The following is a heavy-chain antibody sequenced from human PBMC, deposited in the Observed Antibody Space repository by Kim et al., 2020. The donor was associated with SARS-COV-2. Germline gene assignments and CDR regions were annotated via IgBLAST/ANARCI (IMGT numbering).Heavy chain of an antibody. CDR2: IRSKAYGGTT. D-gene: IGHD3-10*01. CDR3: TRTLITMVRGVIMDYGMDV. Sequence: GGSLRLSCTASGFTFGDYAMSWFRQAPGKGLEWVGFIRSKAYGGTTEYAASVKGRFTISRDDSKSIAYLQMNSLKTEDTAVYYCTRTLITMVRGVIMDYGMDVWGQGTTVTVSS. CDR1: GFTFGDYA. V-gene: IGHV3-49*03. J-gene: IGHJ6*02.